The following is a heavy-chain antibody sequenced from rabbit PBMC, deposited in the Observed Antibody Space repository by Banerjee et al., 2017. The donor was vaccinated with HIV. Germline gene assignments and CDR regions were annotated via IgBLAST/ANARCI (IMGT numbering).Heavy chain of an antibody. CDR3: ARHYAGYAGYGYERINYFNL. V-gene: IGHV1S40*01. J-gene: IGHJ4*01. CDR2: IYAGSSGST. CDR1: GFSFSSSYY. D-gene: IGHD6-1*01. Sequence: QSLEESGGDLVKPGASLTLTCTASGFSFSSSYYMCWVRQAPGKGLEWIACIYAGSSGSTYYASWAKGRFTISKTSSTTVTLQMTSLTAADTATYFCARHYAGYAGYGYERINYFNLWGPGTLVTVS.